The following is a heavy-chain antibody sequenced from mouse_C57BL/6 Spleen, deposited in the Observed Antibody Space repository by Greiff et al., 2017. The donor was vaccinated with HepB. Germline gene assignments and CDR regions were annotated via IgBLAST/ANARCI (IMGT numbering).Heavy chain of an antibody. CDR3: THIYYGKDYYAMDY. J-gene: IGHJ4*01. CDR1: GYTFTSYW. Sequence: QVQLQQPGAELVKPGASVKLSCKASGYTFTSYWMQWVKQRPGQGLEWIGEIDPSDSYTNYNQKFKGKATLTVDTSSSTAYMQLSSLTSEDSAVYYCTHIYYGKDYYAMDYWGQGTSVTVSS. V-gene: IGHV1-50*01. D-gene: IGHD2-1*01. CDR2: IDPSDSYT.